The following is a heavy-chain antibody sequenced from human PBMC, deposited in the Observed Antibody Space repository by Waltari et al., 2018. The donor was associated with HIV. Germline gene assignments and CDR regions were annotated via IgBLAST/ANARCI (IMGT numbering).Heavy chain of an antibody. CDR2: IYYSGST. V-gene: IGHV4-61*01. Sequence: QVQLQESGPGLVKPSETLSLTCTVSGGSVSSGSYYWSWIRQPPGKGLEWIGYIYYSGSTNYNPSLKSRVTISVDTSKNQFSLKLSSVTAADTAVYYCARANFDWLPLGGYYYYGMDVWGQGTTVTVSS. CDR1: GGSVSSGSYY. CDR3: ARANFDWLPLGGYYYYGMDV. J-gene: IGHJ6*02. D-gene: IGHD3-9*01.